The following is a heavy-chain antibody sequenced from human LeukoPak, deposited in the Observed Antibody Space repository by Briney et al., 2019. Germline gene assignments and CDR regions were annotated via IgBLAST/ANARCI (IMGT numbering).Heavy chain of an antibody. CDR3: ARDSWYYDSSGYTYENDY. Sequence: ASVKVSCKASGGTFSSYAISWVRQAPGQGLEWMGWINTNTGNPTYAQGFTGRFVFSLDTSVSTAYLQISSLKAEDTAVYYCARDSWYYDSSGYTYENDYWGQGTLVTVSS. CDR1: GGTFSSYA. J-gene: IGHJ4*02. V-gene: IGHV7-4-1*02. D-gene: IGHD3-22*01. CDR2: INTNTGNP.